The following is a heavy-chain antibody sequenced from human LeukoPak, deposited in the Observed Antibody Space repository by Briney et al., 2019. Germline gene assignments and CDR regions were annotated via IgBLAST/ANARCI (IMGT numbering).Heavy chain of an antibody. Sequence: SETLSLTCTVSGGSISSGYWSWVRQPPGIGLEWIGYIYYSGNTNYNPSLKSRVTISIDTSKNQFSLKLTSVTAADTAVYYYATGAGWWGYWGQGALVTVSS. CDR1: GGSISSGY. CDR2: IYYSGNT. J-gene: IGHJ4*02. D-gene: IGHD2-15*01. V-gene: IGHV4-59*08. CDR3: ATGAGWWGY.